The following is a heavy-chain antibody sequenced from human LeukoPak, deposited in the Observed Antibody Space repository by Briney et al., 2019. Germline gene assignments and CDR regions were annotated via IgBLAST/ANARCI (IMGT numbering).Heavy chain of an antibody. J-gene: IGHJ4*02. CDR3: AREEEDNFDY. Sequence: SETLSLTCTVSGGSISSYYWSWIRQPPGKGLEWTGYIYYSGSTNYNPSLKSRVTISVDTSKNQFSLKLSSVTAADTAVYYCAREEEDNFDYWGQGTLVTVSS. V-gene: IGHV4-59*01. CDR1: GGSISSYY. CDR2: IYYSGST.